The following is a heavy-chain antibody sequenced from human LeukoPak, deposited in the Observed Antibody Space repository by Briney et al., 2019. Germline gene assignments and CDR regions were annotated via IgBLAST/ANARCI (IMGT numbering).Heavy chain of an antibody. Sequence: GGSLRLSCAASGFTFSSYAMHWVRQAPGKGLEWVAVISYDGSNKYYADSVKGRFTISRDNSKNTLYLQMNSLRAEDTAVYYCARADYYDSSGYPDYWGQGTLVTVSS. D-gene: IGHD3-22*01. V-gene: IGHV3-30*04. CDR1: GFTFSSYA. CDR2: ISYDGSNK. CDR3: ARADYYDSSGYPDY. J-gene: IGHJ4*02.